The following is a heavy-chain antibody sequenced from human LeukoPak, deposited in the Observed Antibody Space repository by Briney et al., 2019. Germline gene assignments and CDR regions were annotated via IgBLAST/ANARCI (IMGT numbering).Heavy chain of an antibody. CDR1: GDSIDDSY. J-gene: IGHJ4*02. V-gene: IGHV4-59*01. Sequence: SETLSLTCTISGDSIDDSYWSWIRQSPGKGLEWIGYISYSGSTNYNPSLKSRVTISLDTSKNQFSLSLRSVPAADTAVYSCATMTTVTMYSYYFDSWGQGTLVTVS. CDR3: ATMTTVTMYSYYFDS. D-gene: IGHD4-11*01. CDR2: ISYSGST.